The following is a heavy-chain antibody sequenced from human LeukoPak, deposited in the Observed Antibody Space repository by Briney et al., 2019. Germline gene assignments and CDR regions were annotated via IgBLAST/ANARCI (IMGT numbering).Heavy chain of an antibody. CDR2: VHLDGRT. J-gene: IGHJ4*02. CDR1: GGSVISTNW. V-gene: IGHV4-4*02. CDR3: AREGGFYRPLDY. D-gene: IGHD3-3*01. Sequence: SETLSLTCGVSGGSVISTNWWTWVRQPPGKGLEWIGEVHLDGRTNYNPSLESRLTISVDLSENHVSLKLTSVTAADTAVYYCAREGGFYRPLDYSGQGTLVTVSS.